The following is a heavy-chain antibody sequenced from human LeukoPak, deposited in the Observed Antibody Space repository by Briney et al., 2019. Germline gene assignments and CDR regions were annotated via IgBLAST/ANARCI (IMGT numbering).Heavy chain of an antibody. CDR1: GYTFTSYG. Sequence: ASVKVSCRASGYTFTSYGISWVRQAPGQGLEWMGWISAYNGNTNYAQKLQGRVTMTTDTSTSTVYMELSSLRSEDTAVYYCARGISGSYQPNFDYWGQGTLVTVSS. V-gene: IGHV1-18*01. CDR3: ARGISGSYQPNFDY. D-gene: IGHD1-26*01. CDR2: ISAYNGNT. J-gene: IGHJ4*02.